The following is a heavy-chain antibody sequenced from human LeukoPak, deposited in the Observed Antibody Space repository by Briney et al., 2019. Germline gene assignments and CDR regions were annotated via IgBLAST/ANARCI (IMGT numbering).Heavy chain of an antibody. CDR1: GLTFSDYT. Sequence: GGSLRLSCAASGLTFSDYTMNWVRQAPGKGLEWVSSIRTTSNYIYYVDSVQGRFTVSRDNAKNTLYLQMNSLRAEDTAVYYCATNNMGYDGYDYHFDSWAQGTLVSVSS. V-gene: IGHV3-21*01. J-gene: IGHJ4*02. CDR2: IRTTSNYI. D-gene: IGHD5-12*01. CDR3: ATNNMGYDGYDYHFDS.